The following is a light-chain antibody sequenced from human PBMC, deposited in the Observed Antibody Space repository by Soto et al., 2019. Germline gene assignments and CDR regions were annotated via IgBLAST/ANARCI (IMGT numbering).Light chain of an antibody. Sequence: EIVLTQSPASLSLSPEESATLSCRASHSVGSSLGWYQQRPGQAPRLLIYDASNRATGIPARFSGSGSGTDFTLTISSLEPEDFAVYYCQQRSNWPLTFGGGTKVEIK. J-gene: IGKJ4*01. CDR2: DAS. CDR1: HSVGSS. CDR3: QQRSNWPLT. V-gene: IGKV3-11*01.